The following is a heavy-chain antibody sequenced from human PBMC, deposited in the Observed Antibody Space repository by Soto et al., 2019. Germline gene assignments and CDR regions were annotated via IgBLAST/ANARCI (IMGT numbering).Heavy chain of an antibody. J-gene: IGHJ6*03. V-gene: IGHV3-30*18. Sequence: GGSLRLSCAASGFSFRSYGMHWVRQAPGKGLEWVAVISYDGSNKYYADSVKGRFTISRDQSKNTLDLQMNSLTAEDTAVYYCAKDRRYCSGTSCYRVYYYYNMDVWGKGTTVTVSS. D-gene: IGHD2-2*02. CDR2: ISYDGSNK. CDR1: GFSFRSYG. CDR3: AKDRRYCSGTSCYRVYYYYNMDV.